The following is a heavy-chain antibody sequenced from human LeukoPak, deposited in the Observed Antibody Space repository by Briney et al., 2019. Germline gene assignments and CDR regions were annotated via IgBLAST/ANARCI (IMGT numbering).Heavy chain of an antibody. J-gene: IGHJ6*03. CDR1: GGSISSSDFY. D-gene: IGHD2-2*01. CDR3: ARVGYCSSTTCYGTFYYYMDV. CDR2: IYFSAVT. Sequence: SETLSLTCTVSGGSISSSDFYWGCIRQSPEKGLEWIGNIYFSAVTYFSPSLKSRVTLFLDTSKNQFSLKLRSVTAADTAVYYCARVGYCSSTTCYGTFYYYMDVWGKGTTVTVSS. V-gene: IGHV4-39*01.